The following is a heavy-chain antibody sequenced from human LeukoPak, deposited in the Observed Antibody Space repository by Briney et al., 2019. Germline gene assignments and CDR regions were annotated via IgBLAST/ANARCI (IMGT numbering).Heavy chain of an antibody. Sequence: GGSLRLSCAASGFTFSSYGMHWVRQAPGKGLEWVAFIRYDGSNKYYADSVKGRFTISRDNSKNTLYLQMNSLRAEDTAVYYCAKDRTSLGDYFDYWGQGTLVTVSS. V-gene: IGHV3-30*02. J-gene: IGHJ4*02. CDR3: AKDRTSLGDYFDY. D-gene: IGHD1-1*01. CDR2: IRYDGSNK. CDR1: GFTFSSYG.